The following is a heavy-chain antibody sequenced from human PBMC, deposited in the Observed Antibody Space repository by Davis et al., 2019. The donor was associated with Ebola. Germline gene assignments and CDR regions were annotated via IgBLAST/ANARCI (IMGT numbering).Heavy chain of an antibody. D-gene: IGHD3-10*01. V-gene: IGHV3-21*01. CDR3: ARDIRGYGTFDY. J-gene: IGHJ4*02. Sequence: GESLKISCAASGFTFSSYSMNWVRQAPGKGLEWVSSISSSSSYIYYADSVKGRFTISRDNAKNSLYLQMKSLRAEDTAVYYCARDIRGYGTFDYWGPGTLVTVSS. CDR2: ISSSSSYI. CDR1: GFTFSSYS.